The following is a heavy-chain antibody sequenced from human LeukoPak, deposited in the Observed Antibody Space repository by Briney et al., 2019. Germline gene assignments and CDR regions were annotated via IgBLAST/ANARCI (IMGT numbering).Heavy chain of an antibody. CDR2: IYHSGST. CDR1: GYSISSGYY. J-gene: IGHJ6*03. V-gene: IGHV4-38-2*02. D-gene: IGHD1-26*01. Sequence: PSETLSLTCTVSGYSISSGYYWGWIRQPPGKGLEWIGCIYHSGSTYYNPSLKSRVTISVDTSKNQFSLKLSSVTAADTAVYYCARGDYYYMDVWGKGTTVTVPS. CDR3: ARGDYYYMDV.